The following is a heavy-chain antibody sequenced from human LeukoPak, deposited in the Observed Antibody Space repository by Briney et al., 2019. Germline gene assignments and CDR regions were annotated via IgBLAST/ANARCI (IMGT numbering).Heavy chain of an antibody. Sequence: GGALRLSCAASGFTFSSYSMNWVRQAPGKGLEWVSSISSSSSYIYYADSVKGQFTISRDNAKNSLYLQMNGLRAQDTAVYYCARVRLRSGAFDIWGQGTMVTVSS. CDR1: GFTFSSYS. CDR3: ARVRLRSGAFDI. J-gene: IGHJ3*02. V-gene: IGHV3-21*01. D-gene: IGHD4-17*01. CDR2: ISSSSSYI.